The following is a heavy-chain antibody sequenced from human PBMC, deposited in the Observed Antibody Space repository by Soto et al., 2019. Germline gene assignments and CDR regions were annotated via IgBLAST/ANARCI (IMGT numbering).Heavy chain of an antibody. V-gene: IGHV4-31*03. CDR1: GGSISRGGYS. J-gene: IGHJ4*02. CDR2: IYYSGST. D-gene: IGHD5-12*01. Sequence: TLSLTCTVSGGSISRGGYSWSWIRQHPGKGLEWIGYIYYSGSTYYNPSLKSRVNISVDTSKNKSPLNLSSVTAAATTVSYCARAPMATIGFDYWGQGTLVTVSS. CDR3: ARAPMATIGFDY.